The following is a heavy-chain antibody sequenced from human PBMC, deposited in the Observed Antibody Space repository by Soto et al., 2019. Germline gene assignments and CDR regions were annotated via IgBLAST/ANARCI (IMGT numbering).Heavy chain of an antibody. V-gene: IGHV4-59*01. CDR1: GGSISSYY. CDR3: ARERLSSSWYSMGGWFDP. D-gene: IGHD6-13*01. CDR2: ISYSGST. J-gene: IGHJ5*02. Sequence: PSETLPLTCTVSGGSISSYYWRWIRQPPGKGLEWIGYISYSGSTNYNPSLKSRVTISVDTSKNQFSLKLSSVTAADTAVYYCARERLSSSWYSMGGWFDPWGQGTLFTVSS.